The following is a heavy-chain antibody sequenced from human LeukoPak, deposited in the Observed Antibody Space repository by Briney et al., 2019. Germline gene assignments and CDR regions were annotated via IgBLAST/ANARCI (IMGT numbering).Heavy chain of an antibody. Sequence: GGSLRLSCAASGFTFSSFGMSWVRQAPGKGLEWVSAISGSGGSTYYADSVKGRFTISRDNSKNTLYLQMNSLRAENTAVYYCARGSTWVDYYYYMDVWGKGTTVTISS. J-gene: IGHJ6*03. V-gene: IGHV3-23*01. CDR3: ARGSTWVDYYYYMDV. CDR1: GFTFSSFG. CDR2: ISGSGGST.